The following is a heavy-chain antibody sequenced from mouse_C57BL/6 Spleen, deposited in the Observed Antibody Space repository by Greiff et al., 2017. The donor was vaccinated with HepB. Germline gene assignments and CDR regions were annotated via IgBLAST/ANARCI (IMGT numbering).Heavy chain of an antibody. J-gene: IGHJ2*01. CDR1: GYTFTSYD. CDR3: ARWTAQATDYFDY. V-gene: IGHV1-85*01. Sequence: VKLVESGPELVKPGASVKLSCKASGYTFTSYDINWVKQRPGQGLEWIGWIYPRDGSTKYNEKFKGKATLTVDTSSSTAYMELHSLTSEDSAVYFCARWTAQATDYFDYWGQGTTLTVSS. D-gene: IGHD3-2*02. CDR2: IYPRDGST.